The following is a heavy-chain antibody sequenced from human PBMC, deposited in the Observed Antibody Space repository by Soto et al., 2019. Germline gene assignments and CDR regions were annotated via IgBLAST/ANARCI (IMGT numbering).Heavy chain of an antibody. Sequence: SETLSLTCAVYGGSFSGYYWSWIRQPPGKGLEWIGEINHSGSTNYNPSLKSRVTISVDTSKNQFSLKLSSVTAADTAAYYCARDGDRRMPKNPYYYIGMDVWGPGTTVTVSS. J-gene: IGHJ6*02. D-gene: IGHD3-22*01. CDR3: ARDGDRRMPKNPYYYIGMDV. V-gene: IGHV4-34*01. CDR2: INHSGST. CDR1: GGSFSGYY.